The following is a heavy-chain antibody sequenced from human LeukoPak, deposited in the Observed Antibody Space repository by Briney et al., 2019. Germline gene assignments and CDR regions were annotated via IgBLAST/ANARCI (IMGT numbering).Heavy chain of an antibody. CDR1: GGSISSGGYY. CDR3: ARDSSGSYLGGYFDY. Sequence: SETLSLTCTVAGGSISSGGYYWSWIRQPPGKGLEWIGYIYHSGSTYYNPSLKSRVTISVDRSKNQFSLKLSSVTAADTAVYYCARDSSGSYLGGYFDYWGQGTLVTVSS. CDR2: IYHSGST. V-gene: IGHV4-30-2*01. J-gene: IGHJ4*02. D-gene: IGHD1-26*01.